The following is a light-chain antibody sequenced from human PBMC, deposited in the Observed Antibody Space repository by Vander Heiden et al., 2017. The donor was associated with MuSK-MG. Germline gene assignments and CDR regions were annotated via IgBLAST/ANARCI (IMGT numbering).Light chain of an antibody. CDR3: QQSYSAPFT. CDR1: QSISSY. V-gene: IGKV1-39*01. J-gene: IGKJ3*01. CDR2: AAS. Sequence: DIQMTQSPSSLSASVGDRVTITCRASQSISSYLNWYQEKPGKGPKRLIYAASSLESGVPSRFSGSGSGTDFTLTISSLQPEDFAAYFCQQSYSAPFTFGPGTKVDIK.